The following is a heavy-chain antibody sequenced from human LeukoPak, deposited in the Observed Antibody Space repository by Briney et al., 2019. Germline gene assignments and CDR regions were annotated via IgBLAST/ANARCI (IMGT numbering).Heavy chain of an antibody. CDR2: ISAYNGNT. CDR3: ARDLEPADRPGNWFDP. V-gene: IGHV1-18*01. J-gene: IGHJ5*02. CDR1: GYTFTSYG. D-gene: IGHD1-1*01. Sequence: ASVKVSCKASGYTFTSYGISWVRQAPGQGLEWMGWISAYNGNTNYAQKLQGRVTMTTDTSTSTAYMELRSLRSDDTAVYDCARDLEPADRPGNWFDPWGQGTLVTVSS.